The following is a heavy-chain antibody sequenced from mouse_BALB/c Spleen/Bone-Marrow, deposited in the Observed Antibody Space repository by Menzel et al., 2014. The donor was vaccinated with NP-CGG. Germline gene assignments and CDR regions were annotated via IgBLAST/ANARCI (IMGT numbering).Heavy chain of an antibody. CDR1: GFSFNSCG. Sequence: VQLKESGGGLVKSGGSLKLSCAASGFSFNSCGMSWVRQTPEKRLEWVATISGGGSYTFYPDSVKGRFTISRDNAKNNLYLQLSSLRSEDTALYYCARHAYYDQTEVSFVYWGQGTLVTVSA. D-gene: IGHD2-4*01. V-gene: IGHV5-9-2*01. CDR2: ISGGGSYT. CDR3: ARHAYYDQTEVSFVY. J-gene: IGHJ3*01.